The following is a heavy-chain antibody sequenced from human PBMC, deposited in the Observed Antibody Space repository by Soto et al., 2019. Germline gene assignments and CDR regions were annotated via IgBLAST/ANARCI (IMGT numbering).Heavy chain of an antibody. V-gene: IGHV1-18*01. CDR3: ARDPAAEGPGYYYMDV. CDR1: GYTFTSYG. D-gene: IGHD3-10*01. Sequence: QVQLVQSGAEVKKPGASVKVSCKASGYTFTSYGISWVRQAPGQGLEWMGWISAYNGNTNYAQKLQGRVTMTTDTSTSTAYMELRSLSTDDTAVYYCARDPAAEGPGYYYMDVWGKGTTVTVSS. J-gene: IGHJ6*03. CDR2: ISAYNGNT.